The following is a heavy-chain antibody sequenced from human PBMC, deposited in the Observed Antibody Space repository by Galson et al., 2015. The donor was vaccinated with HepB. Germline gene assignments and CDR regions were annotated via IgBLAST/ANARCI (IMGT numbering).Heavy chain of an antibody. J-gene: IGHJ4*02. D-gene: IGHD1-14*01. CDR3: AREVRPAVTNQVDY. CDR1: GGTFSRYT. Sequence: SLKVSCKASGGTFSRYTISWVRQAPGQGLEWMAGITPVVGTASYAQKFQGRVTITADESTSTPYMELRSLRSEDTAVYYCAREVRPAVTNQVDYWGQGTLVTVSS. V-gene: IGHV1-69*01. CDR2: ITPVVGTA.